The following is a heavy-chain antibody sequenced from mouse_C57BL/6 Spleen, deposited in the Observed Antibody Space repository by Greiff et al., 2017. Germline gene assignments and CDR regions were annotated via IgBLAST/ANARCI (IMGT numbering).Heavy chain of an antibody. D-gene: IGHD5-2*01. J-gene: IGHJ4*01. CDR2: INPSNGGT. CDR3: ARLEHLYYYAIDY. CDR1: GYTFTSYW. Sequence: QVQLQQPGTELVKPGASVKLSCKASGYTFTSYWMHWVKQRPGQGLEWIGNINPSNGGTNSNEKFKSKATLTVDKSSSTAYMQLSSLTTEDSAVDYCARLEHLYYYAIDYWGQGTSVTVSA. V-gene: IGHV1-53*01.